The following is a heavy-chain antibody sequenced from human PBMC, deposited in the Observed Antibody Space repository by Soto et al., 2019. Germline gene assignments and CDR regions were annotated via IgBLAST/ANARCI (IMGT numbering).Heavy chain of an antibody. V-gene: IGHV4-31*03. J-gene: IGHJ4*02. Sequence: QVQLQESGPGLMRPSQTLSLTCTVSGGSVSGTSHYWSWIRQHPGKGLEWIAYIYEDGTTYSNPSLKSRVTMSVDTRMNYFSLNLSSVTAADTAVYYCARRGAYFFDYWGQGSLVIVSS. CDR1: GGSVSGTSHY. D-gene: IGHD2-15*01. CDR3: ARRGAYFFDY. CDR2: IYEDGTT.